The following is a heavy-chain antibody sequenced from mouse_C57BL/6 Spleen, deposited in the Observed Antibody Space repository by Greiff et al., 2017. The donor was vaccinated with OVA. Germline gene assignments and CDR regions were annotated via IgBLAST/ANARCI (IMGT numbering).Heavy chain of an antibody. CDR3: ARSDGGDAMDY. V-gene: IGHV1-54*01. Sequence: VQLQQSGAELVRPGTSVKVSCKASGYAFTNYLIEWVKQRPGQGLEWIGVINPGSGGTNYNEKFKGKATLTADKSSSTAYMQLSSLTSEDSAVYFCARSDGGDAMDYWGQGTSVTVSS. D-gene: IGHD1-1*02. CDR2: INPGSGGT. CDR1: GYAFTNYL. J-gene: IGHJ4*01.